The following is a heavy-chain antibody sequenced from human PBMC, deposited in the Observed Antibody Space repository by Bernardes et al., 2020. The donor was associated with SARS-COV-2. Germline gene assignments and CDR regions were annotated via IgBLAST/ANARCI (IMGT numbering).Heavy chain of an antibody. V-gene: IGHV4-34*01. J-gene: IGHJ4*02. CDR3: ARGYDFWSGYPYFDY. CDR1: GGSFSGYY. D-gene: IGHD3-3*01. Sequence: ETLSLTCAVYGGSFSGYYWSWIRQPPGKGLEWIGEINHSGSTNYNPSLKSRVTISVDTSKNQFSLKLSSVTAADTAVYYCARGYDFWSGYPYFDYWGQGTLVTVSS. CDR2: INHSGST.